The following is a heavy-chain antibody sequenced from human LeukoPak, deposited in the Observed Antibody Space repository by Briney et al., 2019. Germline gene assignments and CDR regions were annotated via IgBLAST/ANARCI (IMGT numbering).Heavy chain of an antibody. CDR3: ARATATDYGDYGMDV. CDR1: GGSFSGYY. V-gene: IGHV4-34*01. J-gene: IGHJ6*02. CDR2: INHSGST. D-gene: IGHD4-17*01. Sequence: PSETLSLTCAVYGGSFSGYYWSWIRQPPGKGLEWIGEINHSGSTNYNPSLKSRVTISVDTSKNQFSLKLSSVTAADTAVHYCARATATDYGDYGMDVWGQGTTVTVSS.